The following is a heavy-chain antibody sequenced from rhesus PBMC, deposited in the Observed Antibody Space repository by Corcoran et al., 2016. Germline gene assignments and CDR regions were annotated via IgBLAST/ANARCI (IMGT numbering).Heavy chain of an antibody. D-gene: IGHD5-24*01. Sequence: QVQLQESGPGLVKPSETLSLTCTVSGGSISDSYYWSWIRQPPGKGREWMGRIYGSDGNTNYNPSLKSRVTISRDTSKNQFSLKLSSVTAADTAVYYCARRGRGYNKGSWYFDLWGPGTPITISS. CDR2: IYGSDGNT. CDR1: GGSISDSYY. CDR3: ARRGRGYNKGSWYFDL. J-gene: IGHJ2*01. V-gene: IGHV4-106*01.